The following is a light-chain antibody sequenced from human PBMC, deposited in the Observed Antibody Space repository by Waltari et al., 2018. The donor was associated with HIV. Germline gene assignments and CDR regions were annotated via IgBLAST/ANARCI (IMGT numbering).Light chain of an antibody. J-gene: IGLJ2*01. CDR3: TSYTPSDTLV. Sequence: QSALTQPASVSGSPGQSITISCSGTSSAFGFYNYVSWYQQVPAKVPKVLLYEVTSRTAGVSDRFSGSRAGNTASLTICGLQAEDEADYYCTSYTPSDTLVFGGGTKVTVL. CDR2: EVT. V-gene: IGLV2-14*01. CDR1: SSAFGFYNY.